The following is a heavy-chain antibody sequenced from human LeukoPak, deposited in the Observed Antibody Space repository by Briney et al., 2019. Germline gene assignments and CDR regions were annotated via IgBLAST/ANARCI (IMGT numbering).Heavy chain of an antibody. CDR3: ARVGAGGYSYGRVYYFDY. D-gene: IGHD5-18*01. J-gene: IGHJ4*02. Sequence: ASVKVSCKASGYTFTSYGISWVRQAPGQGLEWMGWISAYNGNTNYAQKLQGRVTMTTDTSTSTVYMELRSLRSDDTAVYYCARVGAGGYSYGRVYYFDYWGQGTLVTVSS. CDR1: GYTFTSYG. V-gene: IGHV1-18*01. CDR2: ISAYNGNT.